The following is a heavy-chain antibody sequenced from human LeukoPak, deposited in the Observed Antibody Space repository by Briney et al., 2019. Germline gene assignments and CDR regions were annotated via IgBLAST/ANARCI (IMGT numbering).Heavy chain of an antibody. CDR2: INSGGTT. J-gene: IGHJ4*02. CDR1: GFTFSDYG. Sequence: PGGSLRLSCAASGFTFSDYGMSWVRRAPGKGLEWVSGINSGGTTYYADSVKGRFTISRDKSQNTLYLQMNTLGAGDTAVYYCAKALSGFHFDNWGQGTLVTVSA. V-gene: IGHV3-23*01. D-gene: IGHD1-26*01. CDR3: AKALSGFHFDN.